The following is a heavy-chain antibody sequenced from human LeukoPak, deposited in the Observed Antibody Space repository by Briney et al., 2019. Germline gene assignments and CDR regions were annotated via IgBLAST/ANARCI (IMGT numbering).Heavy chain of an antibody. Sequence: LDALYLTCTVSGGSISSSSYYWGWIGQPPGQGLEWSGSIYYSGSTYYNPSLKSRVTISVDTSKNQFSLKQSSVTAADTAVYYCARRPGVCDSSGYYYVLPVDYWGQGTLVTVSS. CDR1: GGSISSSSYY. D-gene: IGHD3-22*01. CDR3: ARRPGVCDSSGYYYVLPVDY. CDR2: IYYSGST. J-gene: IGHJ4*02. V-gene: IGHV4-39*01.